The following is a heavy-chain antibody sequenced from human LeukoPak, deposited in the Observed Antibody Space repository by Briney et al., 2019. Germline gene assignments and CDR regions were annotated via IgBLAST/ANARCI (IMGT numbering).Heavy chain of an antibody. Sequence: SQTLSLTRAISGDSVSSNSAAWNWIRQSPSRGLEWLGRTYYRSKWYNDYAVSVKSRITINPDTSKNQFSLQLNSVTPEDTAVYYCAREGEDYYDSSGYFDYWGQGTLVTVSS. V-gene: IGHV6-1*01. J-gene: IGHJ4*02. D-gene: IGHD3-22*01. CDR2: TYYRSKWYN. CDR3: AREGEDYYDSSGYFDY. CDR1: GDSVSSNSAA.